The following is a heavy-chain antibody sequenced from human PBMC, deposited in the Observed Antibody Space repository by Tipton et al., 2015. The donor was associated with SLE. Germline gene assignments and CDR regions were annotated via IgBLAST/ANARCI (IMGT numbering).Heavy chain of an antibody. D-gene: IGHD3-10*01. CDR3: ARENPGITMVQPNSGWFDP. J-gene: IGHJ5*02. V-gene: IGHV4-39*02. CDR1: GGSISSSSYY. CDR2: IYYSGST. Sequence: TLSLTCTVSGGSISSSSYYWGWIRPPPGKGLEWIGSIYYSGSTYYHPSLKSRVTISVDTSRNQFSLKLSSVTAADTAVYYCARENPGITMVQPNSGWFDPWGQGTLVTVSS.